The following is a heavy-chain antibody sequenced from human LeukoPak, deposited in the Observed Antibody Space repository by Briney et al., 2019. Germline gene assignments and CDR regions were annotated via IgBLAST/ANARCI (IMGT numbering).Heavy chain of an antibody. J-gene: IGHJ4*02. CDR3: ARDAIVRDYSNSDY. V-gene: IGHV1-2*02. CDR1: GYTFTGYY. D-gene: IGHD4-11*01. Sequence: ASVTVSCKASGYTFTGYYIHWVRQAPGQGLEWMGWINPNSGGTNYAQKFQGRVTMTRDTSISTDYMELSRLTSDDTAVYYCARDAIVRDYSNSDYWGQGTLVTVSS. CDR2: INPNSGGT.